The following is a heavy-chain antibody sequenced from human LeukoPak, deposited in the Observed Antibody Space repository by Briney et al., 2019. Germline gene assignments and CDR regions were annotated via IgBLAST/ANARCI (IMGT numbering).Heavy chain of an antibody. J-gene: IGHJ4*02. D-gene: IGHD6-6*01. CDR3: ARGQSYSSSPFDY. CDR1: GYTFTGYY. V-gene: IGHV1-2*02. CDR2: INPNSGGT. Sequence: ASVKVSCKASGYTFTGYYMHWVRQAPGQGLEWMGWINPNSGGTNYAQKFQGRVTMTRDTSISTAYMELSRLRSDDTAVYYCARGQSYSSSPFDYWGQGTLVTVSS.